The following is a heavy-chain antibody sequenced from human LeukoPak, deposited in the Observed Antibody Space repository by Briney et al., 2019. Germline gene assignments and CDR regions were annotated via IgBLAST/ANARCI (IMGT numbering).Heavy chain of an antibody. J-gene: IGHJ6*03. CDR2: IYYSGST. CDR1: GGSIISYY. Sequence: SETLSLTCTVSGGSIISYYWSWIRQPPGKGLEWIGYIYYSGSTNYNPSLKSRVTVSVDTSKNQFSLKLTSVTAADTAVYYCARETSQKGAHYMDVWGKGTTVTISS. D-gene: IGHD3-16*01. CDR3: ARETSQKGAHYMDV. V-gene: IGHV4-59*01.